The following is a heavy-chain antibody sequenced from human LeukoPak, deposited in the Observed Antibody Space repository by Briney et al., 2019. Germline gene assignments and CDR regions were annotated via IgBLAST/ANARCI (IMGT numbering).Heavy chain of an antibody. Sequence: PSETLSLTCTVSGGSISTDYWSWIRQPAEKGLEWIGQPAEKGLEWIGRIFISGSTDYNPSLKSRVTISVDTSKNQFSLKLSSVTAADTAVYYCASGDYPGYFDLWGRGTLVTVSS. CDR2: IFISGST. CDR1: GGSISTDY. D-gene: IGHD4-17*01. V-gene: IGHV4-4*07. J-gene: IGHJ2*01. CDR3: ASGDYPGYFDL.